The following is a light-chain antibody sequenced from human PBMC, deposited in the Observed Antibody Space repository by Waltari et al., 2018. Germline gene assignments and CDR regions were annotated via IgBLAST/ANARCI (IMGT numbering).Light chain of an antibody. J-gene: IGLJ3*02. Sequence: QTVVTQEPSFSVSPGGTVTLTCGLSSGSVSTDHYPSWYQQTPGQTPRTLVYTTNPRSSGVPDRFSGSILGNKAALTITGAQADDESDYYCVLYMGFGISVFGGGTKLTVL. CDR3: VLYMGFGISV. CDR2: TTN. V-gene: IGLV8-61*01. CDR1: SGSVSTDHY.